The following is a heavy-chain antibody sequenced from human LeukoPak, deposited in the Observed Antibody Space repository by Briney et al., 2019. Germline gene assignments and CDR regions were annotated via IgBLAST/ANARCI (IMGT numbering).Heavy chain of an antibody. Sequence: GGSLRLSCAASGFTFSDYFMNWVRQAPGKGLEYVSSISGSSNEIYYADSVKGRLTISRDNTKNSLYLQMNSLRAEDTAVYYCARRYFDYWGQGTLVTVSS. CDR1: GFTFSDYF. J-gene: IGHJ4*02. CDR3: ARRYFDY. CDR2: ISGSSNEI. V-gene: IGHV3-21*04.